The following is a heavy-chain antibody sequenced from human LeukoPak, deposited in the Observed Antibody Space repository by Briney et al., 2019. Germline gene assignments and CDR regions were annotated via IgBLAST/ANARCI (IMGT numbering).Heavy chain of an antibody. CDR1: GGSISSSNW. D-gene: IGHD3-10*01. CDR2: IYHSGST. V-gene: IGHV4-4*02. CDR3: ARSITMVRGVITRANRNAFDI. Sequence: SETLSLTCAVSGGSISSSNWWSWVRPPPGKGLEWIGEIYHSGSTNYNPSLKSRVTISVDKSKNQFSLKLSSVTAADTAVYYCARSITMVRGVITRANRNAFDIWGQGTMVTASS. J-gene: IGHJ3*02.